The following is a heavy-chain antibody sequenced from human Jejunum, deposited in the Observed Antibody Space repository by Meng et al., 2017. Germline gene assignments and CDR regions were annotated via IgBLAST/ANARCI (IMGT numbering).Heavy chain of an antibody. V-gene: IGHV3-23*01. CDR3: ASGATKGHCSGGRCYYYYGMDV. CDR1: GSTFATDA. J-gene: IGHJ6*02. Sequence: GESLKISCVAPGSTFATDAMSWVRQAPGKGLEWVSSVSSSGVGTYYADSVKGRFTISRDTSKNTVDLEMNSLRVEDTAVYYCASGATKGHCSGGRCYYYYGMDVWGQGTTVTVSS. CDR2: VSSSGVGT. D-gene: IGHD2-15*01.